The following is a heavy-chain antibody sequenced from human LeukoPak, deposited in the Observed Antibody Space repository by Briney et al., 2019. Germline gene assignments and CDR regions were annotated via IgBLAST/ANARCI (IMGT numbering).Heavy chain of an antibody. J-gene: IGHJ4*02. V-gene: IGHV1-2*02. D-gene: IGHD2-2*01. CDR3: ARSSSVVPAAIAGGY. CDR2: INPNSGGT. Sequence: ASVKVSCKASGYTFTGYYMHWVRQAPGQGLEWMGWINPNSGGTNYAQKFQGRVTMTTDTSTSTAYMELRSLRSDDTAVYYCARSSSVVPAAIAGGYWGQGTLVTVSS. CDR1: GYTFTGYY.